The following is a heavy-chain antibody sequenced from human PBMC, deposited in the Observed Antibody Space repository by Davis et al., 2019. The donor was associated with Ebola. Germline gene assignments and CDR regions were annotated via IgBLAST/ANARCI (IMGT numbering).Heavy chain of an antibody. Sequence: MPSETLSLTCALPGGSTSSGGYSWSWIRQPPGKGLDRIGYIYHSGSTYYNPSLKSRVTISVDRSKNQFSLKLSSVTAADTAVYYCARGVSIGPDYWGQGTLVTVSS. V-gene: IGHV4-30-2*01. CDR1: GGSTSSGGYS. J-gene: IGHJ4*02. CDR2: IYHSGST. CDR3: ARGVSIGPDY. D-gene: IGHD2-21*01.